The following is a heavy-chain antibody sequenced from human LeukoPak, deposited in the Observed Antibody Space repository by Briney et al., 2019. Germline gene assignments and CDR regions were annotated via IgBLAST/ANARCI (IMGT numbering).Heavy chain of an antibody. CDR3: AGAYSAGWFNY. CDR1: GFSFNTYG. J-gene: IGHJ4*02. CDR2: IWYDGGKK. Sequence: GGSLRLSCVASGFSFNTYGMHWIRQAPGKGLEWVAVIWYDGGKKYYADSVNGRFTISRDDSKNTLYLQISGLRADDTAVYYCAGAYSAGWFNYWGQGTPVTVSS. D-gene: IGHD3-16*01. V-gene: IGHV3-33*01.